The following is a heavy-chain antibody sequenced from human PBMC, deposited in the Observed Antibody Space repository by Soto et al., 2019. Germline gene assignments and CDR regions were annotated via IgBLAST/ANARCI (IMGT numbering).Heavy chain of an antibody. V-gene: IGHV1-46*02. CDR3: ARASSGYYSDFEY. CDR1: GYTLNSCY. Sequence: APVKVSCKASGYTLNSCYMHSARQAPGQGLEWMGIINPSGGSTSYAQKFQGRVTMTRDTSTSTVYMDLSSLSSEDTAVYYCARASSGYYSDFEYWGQGTLVTVSS. J-gene: IGHJ4*02. CDR2: INPSGGST. D-gene: IGHD3-22*01.